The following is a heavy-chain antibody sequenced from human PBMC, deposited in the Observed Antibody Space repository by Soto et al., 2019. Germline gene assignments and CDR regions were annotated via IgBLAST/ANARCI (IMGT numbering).Heavy chain of an antibody. J-gene: IGHJ4*02. V-gene: IGHV1-18*01. D-gene: IGHD6-13*01. CDR2: ISAYNGNT. CDR3: ARYGSSWYNGDY. Sequence: ASVKVSCKASGYTFTIYGISCVLQAPGQGLDWMGCISAYNGNTNYAQKLQGRVTMTTDTSTSTAYMELRSLRSDDTAVYYCARYGSSWYNGDYWGQGTLVTVSS. CDR1: GYTFTIYG.